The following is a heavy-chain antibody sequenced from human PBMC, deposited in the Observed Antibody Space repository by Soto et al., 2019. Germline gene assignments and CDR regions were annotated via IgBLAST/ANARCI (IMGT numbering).Heavy chain of an antibody. D-gene: IGHD6-13*01. CDR1: GFTFSSYG. CDR3: AKLIAAAADDAFDI. V-gene: IGHV3-30*18. J-gene: IGHJ3*02. CDR2: ISYDGSNK. Sequence: QVQLVESGGGVVQPGRSLRLSCAASGFTFSSYGMHWVRQAPGKGLEWVAVISYDGSNKYYADSVKGRFTISRDNSKNTLYLQMNSLRAEDTAVYYCAKLIAAAADDAFDIWGQGTMDTVSS.